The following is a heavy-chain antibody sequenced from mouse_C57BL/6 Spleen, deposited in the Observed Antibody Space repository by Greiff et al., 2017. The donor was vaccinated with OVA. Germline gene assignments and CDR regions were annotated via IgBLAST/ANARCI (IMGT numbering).Heavy chain of an antibody. CDR2: ICDGGSYT. V-gene: IGHV5-4*01. CDR1: GFTFSSYA. Sequence: EVHLVESGGGLVKPGGSLKLSCAASGFTFSSYAMSWVRQTPEKRLEWVATICDGGSYTYYPDNVKGRFTISRDNAKNNLYLQMSHLKSEDTAMYYCARRDGSSYRYFDYWGQGTTLTVSS. J-gene: IGHJ2*01. D-gene: IGHD1-1*01. CDR3: ARRDGSSYRYFDY.